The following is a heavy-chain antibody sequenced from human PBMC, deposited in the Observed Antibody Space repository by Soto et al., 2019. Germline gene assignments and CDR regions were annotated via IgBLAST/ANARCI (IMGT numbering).Heavy chain of an antibody. Sequence: PSETLSLTCAFYGGSFSGYYWSWIRQPPGKGLDWIGEINHGGSTNYNPSLKSRVTISIDTSKNQFSLKLSSVTAADTAVYYCASGGQTIIPKDWGQGTLVTVSS. CDR3: ASGGQTIIPKD. J-gene: IGHJ4*02. CDR2: INHGGST. V-gene: IGHV4-34*01. CDR1: GGSFSGYY. D-gene: IGHD1-1*01.